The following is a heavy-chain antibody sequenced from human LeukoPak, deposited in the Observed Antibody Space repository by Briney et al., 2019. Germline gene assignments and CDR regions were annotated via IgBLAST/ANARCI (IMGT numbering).Heavy chain of an antibody. J-gene: IGHJ3*02. V-gene: IGHV3-21*01. CDR2: ISSSSSYI. CDR1: GFTFSSYS. CDR3: ARERRTTVTTDAFDI. Sequence: PGGSVRLPCAASGFTFSSYSMNWVRQAPGKGLEWVSSISSSSSYIYYADSVKGRFTISRGNAKNSLYLQMNSLRAEDTAVYYCARERRTTVTTDAFDIWGQGTMVTVSS. D-gene: IGHD4-17*01.